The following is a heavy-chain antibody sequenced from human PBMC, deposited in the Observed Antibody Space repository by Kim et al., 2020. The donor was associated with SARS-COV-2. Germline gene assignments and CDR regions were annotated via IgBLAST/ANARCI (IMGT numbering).Heavy chain of an antibody. Sequence: GSVKGRFTIPRENAKTSLFLQMNSLRAGDTAVYYCSRVFGRSSSSWPLDYWGQGTLVTVSS. V-gene: IGHV3-13*01. D-gene: IGHD6-13*01. J-gene: IGHJ4*02. CDR3: SRVFGRSSSSWPLDY.